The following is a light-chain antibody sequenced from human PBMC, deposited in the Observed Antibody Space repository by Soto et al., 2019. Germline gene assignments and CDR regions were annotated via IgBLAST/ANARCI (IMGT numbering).Light chain of an antibody. V-gene: IGKV3-15*01. J-gene: IGKJ1*01. CDR1: QNIHTN. Sequence: EIVMTQSPATLSVSPGERATLSCRAGQNIHTNLAWYQQKPGQAPRLLFYGASTGATGLPARFSGSGSGTEFTLTISSLQSEDFAVYYCQQYNNWPLTFGQGTKVDIK. CDR2: GAS. CDR3: QQYNNWPLT.